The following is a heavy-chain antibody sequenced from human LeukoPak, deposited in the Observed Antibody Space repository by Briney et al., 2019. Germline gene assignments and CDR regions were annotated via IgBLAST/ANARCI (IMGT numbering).Heavy chain of an antibody. J-gene: IGHJ4*02. CDR1: GFTSSSYE. CDR3: ARGGGLCSGGSCLYFDY. CDR2: ISSSGSTI. V-gene: IGHV3-48*03. Sequence: PGGSLRLSCAASGFTSSSYEMNWVRQAPGKGLEWVSYISSSGSTIYYADSVKGRFTISRDNAKNSLYLQMNSLRAEDTAVYYCARGGGLCSGGSCLYFDYWGQGTLVTVSS. D-gene: IGHD2-15*01.